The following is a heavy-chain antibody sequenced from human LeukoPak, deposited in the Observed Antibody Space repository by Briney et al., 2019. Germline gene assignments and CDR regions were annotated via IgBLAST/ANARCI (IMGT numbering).Heavy chain of an antibody. D-gene: IGHD3-22*01. CDR1: GGSFSGYY. CDR3: ARVSSDSSGYYYGSFDY. CDR2: INHSGST. Sequence: SETLSHTCAVYGGSFSGYYWSWIRQPPGKGLEWIGEINHSGSTNYNPSLKSRVTISVDTSKNQFSLKLSSVTAADTAVYYCARVSSDSSGYYYGSFDYWGQGTLVTVSS. J-gene: IGHJ4*02. V-gene: IGHV4-34*01.